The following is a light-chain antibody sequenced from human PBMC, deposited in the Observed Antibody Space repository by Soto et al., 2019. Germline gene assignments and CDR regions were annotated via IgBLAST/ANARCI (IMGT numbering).Light chain of an antibody. CDR3: QQYDNLVT. V-gene: IGKV1-33*01. CDR1: EDISNF. J-gene: IGKJ4*01. CDR2: DAC. Sequence: DIQMTQSPSSLSAFVGDRVTITRQASEDISNFLNWYQQRPGKPPKLLIYDACNLETGVPSRFSGSGSGTDFTFTISSLQAEDIATYYCQQYDNLVTFGGGTKVEIK.